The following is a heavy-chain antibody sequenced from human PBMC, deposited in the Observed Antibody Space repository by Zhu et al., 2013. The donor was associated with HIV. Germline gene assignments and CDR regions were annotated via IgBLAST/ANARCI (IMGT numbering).Heavy chain of an antibody. D-gene: IGHD2-2*01. Sequence: QVQLVQSGAEVKKPGSSVKVSCKASGGTFSSYAISWVRQAPGQGLEWMGGIIPIFGTANYAQKFQGRVTITADESTSTAYMELSSLRSEDTAVYYCARDRFTDIVVVPAANHYYYYGMDVWGQGTTVTVSS. CDR3: ARDRFTDIVVVPAANHYYYYGMDV. J-gene: IGHJ6*02. CDR2: IIPIFGTA. V-gene: IGHV1-69*01. CDR1: GGTFSSYA.